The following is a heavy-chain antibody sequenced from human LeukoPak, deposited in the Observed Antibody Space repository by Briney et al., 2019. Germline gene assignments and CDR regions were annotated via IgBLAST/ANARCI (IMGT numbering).Heavy chain of an antibody. CDR3: ARDKSKKANAFDI. CDR1: GYTFTSYD. CDR2: MNPNSGNT. V-gene: IGHV1-8*01. J-gene: IGHJ3*02. Sequence: ASVKVSCKASGYTFTSYDINWVRQATGQGLEWMGWMNPNSGNTGYAQKFQGRVTMTTDTATSTGYMELRSLRSDDSAVYYCARDKSKKANAFDIWGQGTMVTVSS.